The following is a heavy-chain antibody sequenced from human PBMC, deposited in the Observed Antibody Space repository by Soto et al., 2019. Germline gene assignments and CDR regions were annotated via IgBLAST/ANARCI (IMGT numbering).Heavy chain of an antibody. CDR3: ATGFPRCGGDCYDAFDI. Sequence: ASVKVSCKVSGYTLTELSMHWVRQAPGKGLEWMGGFDPEDGETIYAQKFQGRVTMTEDTSTDTAYMELSSLRSEDTAVYYCATGFPRCGGDCYDAFDIWGQGTMVTVSS. V-gene: IGHV1-24*01. D-gene: IGHD2-21*02. CDR1: GYTLTELS. CDR2: FDPEDGET. J-gene: IGHJ3*02.